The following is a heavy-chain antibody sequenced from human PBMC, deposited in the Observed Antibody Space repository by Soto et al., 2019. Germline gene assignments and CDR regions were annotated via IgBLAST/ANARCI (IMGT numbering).Heavy chain of an antibody. V-gene: IGHV1-69*13. J-gene: IGHJ5*02. CDR1: GGTFSSYA. CDR2: IIPIFGTA. Sequence: GASVKVSCKASGGTFSSYAISWVRQAPGQGLEWMGGIIPIFGTANYAQKFQGRVTITADESTSTAYMELSSLRSEDTAVYYCAGEPDTAMERPNWFDPWGQGTLVTVSS. D-gene: IGHD5-18*01. CDR3: AGEPDTAMERPNWFDP.